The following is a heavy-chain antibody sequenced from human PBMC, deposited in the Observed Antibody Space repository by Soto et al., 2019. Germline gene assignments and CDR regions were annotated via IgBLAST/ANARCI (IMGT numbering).Heavy chain of an antibody. V-gene: IGHV3-30*18. Sequence: GASLRLSCAASGFSFRKYGLHWVRQAPGKGLEWVAFLSFDGNNQYYAGSVTGRFTVSRDNSKDTLYLQMSSLRAEDSAVYYCAKDRNYSGSGRNYKRAGSYYYGMDVWGQGTTVPVSS. J-gene: IGHJ6*02. D-gene: IGHD3-10*01. CDR2: LSFDGNNQ. CDR3: AKDRNYSGSGRNYKRAGSYYYGMDV. CDR1: GFSFRKYG.